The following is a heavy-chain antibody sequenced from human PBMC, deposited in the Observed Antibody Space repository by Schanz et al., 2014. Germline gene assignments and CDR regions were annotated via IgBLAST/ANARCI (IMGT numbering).Heavy chain of an antibody. J-gene: IGHJ4*02. CDR3: VSQTGSPNY. V-gene: IGHV3-23*01. D-gene: IGHD6-13*01. Sequence: EVQLLESGGGLVQPGGSLRLSCAASGFTFSSNSMNWVRQAPGKGLEWVSSINTGGDSTYYADSVKGRFTISRDNSKNTLYLQMNSLRVEDTAVYFCVSQTGSPNYWGQGTLVTDSS. CDR1: GFTFSSNS. CDR2: INTGGDST.